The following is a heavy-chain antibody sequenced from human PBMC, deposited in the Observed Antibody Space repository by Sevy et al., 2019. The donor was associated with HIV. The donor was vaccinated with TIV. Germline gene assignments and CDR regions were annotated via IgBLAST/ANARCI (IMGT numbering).Heavy chain of an antibody. Sequence: GGSLRLSCAASGFTFSSHWMHWVRQAPGKGLVWVSRLNGDGSSASYADFVKGRFTISRDNGKNTVYLQISSLTADDQAVYYCTRGRSGTYGWFDPWGQGTLVTVSS. CDR3: TRGRSGTYGWFDP. D-gene: IGHD6-19*01. CDR2: LNGDGSSA. CDR1: GFTFSSHW. J-gene: IGHJ5*02. V-gene: IGHV3-74*01.